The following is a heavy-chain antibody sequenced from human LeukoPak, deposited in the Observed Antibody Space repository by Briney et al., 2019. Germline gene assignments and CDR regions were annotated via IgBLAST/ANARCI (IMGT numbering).Heavy chain of an antibody. CDR2: INHSGST. J-gene: IGHJ3*02. Sequence: PSETLSLTCTVYGGSISSYYWSWIRQPPGKGLEWIGEINHSGSTNYNPSLKSRVNISVDTAKNQFSLKLSSVTAADTAVYYCARVFSVVGAFDIWGQGTMVTVSS. CDR1: GGSISSYY. D-gene: IGHD2/OR15-2a*01. V-gene: IGHV4-34*01. CDR3: ARVFSVVGAFDI.